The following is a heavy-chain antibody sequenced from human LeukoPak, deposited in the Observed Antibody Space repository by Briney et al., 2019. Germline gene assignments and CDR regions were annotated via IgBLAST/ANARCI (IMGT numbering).Heavy chain of an antibody. CDR3: ASSQYYYDSSGYYPYYYYYGMDV. J-gene: IGHJ6*02. V-gene: IGHV1-69*01. CDR1: GGTFSSYA. Sequence: VKVSCKASGGTFSSYAISWVRQAPGQGLEWMGGIIPIFGTANYAQKFQGRVTITADESTSTAYMELSSLRSEDTAVYYCASSQYYYDSSGYYPYYYYYGMDVWGQGTTVTVSS. CDR2: IIPIFGTA. D-gene: IGHD3-22*01.